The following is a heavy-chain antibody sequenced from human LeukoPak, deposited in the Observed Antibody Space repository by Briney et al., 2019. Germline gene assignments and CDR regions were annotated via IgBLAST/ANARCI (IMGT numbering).Heavy chain of an antibody. Sequence: GGSLRLSCAAAGFTFSNYCIHWVRQAPGKGLEWVAGIRYDGDIKYYADSVKGRFTISRDNSKSTLYLQLNSLGPDDPALYYCAKGGYAESYHPNHNWFDPWGQGPLVTVSS. CDR2: IRYDGDIK. D-gene: IGHD2-15*01. V-gene: IGHV3-30*02. J-gene: IGHJ5*02. CDR3: AKGGYAESYHPNHNWFDP. CDR1: GFTFSNYC.